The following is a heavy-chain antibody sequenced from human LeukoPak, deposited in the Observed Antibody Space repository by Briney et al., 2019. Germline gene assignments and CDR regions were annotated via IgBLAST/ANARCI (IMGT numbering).Heavy chain of an antibody. CDR2: ISAYSGNR. J-gene: IGHJ6*02. CDR3: ARALYVQYDFWSGYYNDDGMDV. CDR1: GYTFTSYG. V-gene: IGHV1-18*01. Sequence: GASVKVSCKASGYTFTSYGISWVRQAPGQGLEWMGWISAYSGNRNYAQKLQGRVTMTRDTSISTAYMELSRLRSDDTAVYYCARALYVQYDFWSGYYNDDGMDVWGQGTTVTVSS. D-gene: IGHD3-3*01.